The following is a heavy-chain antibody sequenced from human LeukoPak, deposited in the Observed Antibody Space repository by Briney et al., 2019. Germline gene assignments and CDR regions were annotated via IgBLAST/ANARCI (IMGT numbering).Heavy chain of an antibody. CDR1: GYTLTELS. CDR3: ARYQRWFDP. V-gene: IGHV1-24*01. J-gene: IGHJ5*02. CDR2: FDPEEGET. Sequence: ASVKVSCKVSGYTLTELSIHWVRQAPGKGLEWMGGFDPEEGETIYAQKFKGRVTMTDDTSTDTAYMELRSLRSDDAAVYDCARYQRWFDPWGQGTLVTVSS. D-gene: IGHD2-15*01.